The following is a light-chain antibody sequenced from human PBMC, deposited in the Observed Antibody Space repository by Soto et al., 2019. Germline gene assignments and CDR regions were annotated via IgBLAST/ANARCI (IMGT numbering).Light chain of an antibody. CDR1: SSDVGGYNY. CDR2: DVS. CDR3: SSYTSSSTSPYV. V-gene: IGLV2-14*01. Sequence: QSVLTQPASVSGSPGQSITISCTGTSSDVGGYNYVSWYQQHPGKAPKLMIYDVSNRPSGVSNRFSGSKSGNMASLTISGLQAEDEADYYCSSYTSSSTSPYVFGTGTKLTVL. J-gene: IGLJ1*01.